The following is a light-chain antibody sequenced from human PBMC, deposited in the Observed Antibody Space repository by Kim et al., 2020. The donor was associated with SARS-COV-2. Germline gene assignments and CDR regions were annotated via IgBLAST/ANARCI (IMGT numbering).Light chain of an antibody. CDR1: QSVAKNF. CDR2: DAS. J-gene: IGKJ5*01. V-gene: IGKV3-20*01. CDR3: QQYADSPIT. Sequence: IVLTQSPGTLSLSPGERATLSCRASQSVAKNFLAWYQQKPGQALRLLIYDASSRATGIPDRFSGSGYGTDFTLTISRLEPEDFAVFYCQQYADSPITFGQGTRLEIK.